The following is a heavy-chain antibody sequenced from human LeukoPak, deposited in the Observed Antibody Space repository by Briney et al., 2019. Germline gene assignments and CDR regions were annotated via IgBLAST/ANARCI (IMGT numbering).Heavy chain of an antibody. V-gene: IGHV3-66*01. J-gene: IGHJ6*02. Sequence: GGSLRLSCAASGFTVSTNYMSWVRQAPGKGLEWVSLIYSGGGTYYADSVKGRFTISRDNSRNTLSLQMNSLRVDDTAVYYCARDAGSSWYHYYYYGMDVWGQGTTVTVSS. CDR1: GFTVSTNY. CDR3: ARDAGSSWYHYYYYGMDV. CDR2: IYSGGGT. D-gene: IGHD6-13*01.